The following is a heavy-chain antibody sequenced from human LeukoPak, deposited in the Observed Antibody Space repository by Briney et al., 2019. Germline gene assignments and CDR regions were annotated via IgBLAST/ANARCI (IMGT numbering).Heavy chain of an antibody. CDR3: ARVSDTAMGLGYWYFDL. Sequence: ASVKVSCKASGGTFSSYAISWVRQAPGQGLEWMGGIIPIFGTANYAQKFQGRVTITADESTSTAYMELSSLRSEDTAVYYCARVSDTAMGLGYWYFDLWGRGTLVTVSS. J-gene: IGHJ2*01. CDR2: IIPIFGTA. CDR1: GGTFSSYA. V-gene: IGHV1-69*13. D-gene: IGHD5-18*01.